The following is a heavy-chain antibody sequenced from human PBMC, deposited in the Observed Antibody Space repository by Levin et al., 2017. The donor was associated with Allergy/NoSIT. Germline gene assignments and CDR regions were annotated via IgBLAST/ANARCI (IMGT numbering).Heavy chain of an antibody. D-gene: IGHD6-13*01. CDR1: GDTFRSYA. CDR2: ITPIFGIP. V-gene: IGHV1-69*13. CDR3: AREAGNLGALDV. J-gene: IGHJ3*01. Sequence: SVKVSCKASGDTFRSYALNWVRQAPGQGLEWMGGITPIFGIPNYAQKFQGRVTITADESTSTAYMELSSLRSADTAVYYCAREAGNLGALDVWGQGTMVTVSS.